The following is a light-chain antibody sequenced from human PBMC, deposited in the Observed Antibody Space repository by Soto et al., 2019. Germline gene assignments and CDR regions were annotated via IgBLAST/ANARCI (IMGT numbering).Light chain of an antibody. CDR3: QQYYTHPRT. CDR1: QGISSY. J-gene: IGKJ2*01. Sequence: AIRMTQSPSSFSASTGDRVTITCRASQGISSYLAWYQQKPGKAPKLLIYAASTLQSGVPSRFSGSGSGTDFTLTISCLQSEDFATYYCQQYYTHPRTFGQGTKLGIK. CDR2: AAS. V-gene: IGKV1-8*01.